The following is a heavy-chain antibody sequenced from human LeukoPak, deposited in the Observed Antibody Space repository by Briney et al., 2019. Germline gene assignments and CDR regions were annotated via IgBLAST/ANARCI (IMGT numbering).Heavy chain of an antibody. D-gene: IGHD3-10*02. CDR1: GYTFNAYY. CDR2: INPNNGGT. J-gene: IGHJ5*02. CDR3: ARDSTMFAHSPYNWFDP. Sequence: ASVKVSCKASGYTFNAYYIHWVRQAPGQGLEWMGWINPNNGGTNYAQLFQGRVTMTRDTSINTAYLDLSRLKHDDTAVYYCARDSTMFAHSPYNWFDPWGQGTLVTVSS. V-gene: IGHV1-2*02.